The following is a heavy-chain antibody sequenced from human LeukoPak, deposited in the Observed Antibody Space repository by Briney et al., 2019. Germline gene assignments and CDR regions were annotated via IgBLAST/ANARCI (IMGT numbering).Heavy chain of an antibody. D-gene: IGHD3-10*01. CDR3: ARGRGITMVRDASSGVGYYYYYYMDV. V-gene: IGHV3-48*03. CDR2: ISSSGSTI. Sequence: GGSLRLSCAASGFTFSSYEMNWVRQAPGKGLEWVSYISSSGSTIYYADSVKGRFTISRDNAKNSLYLQMNSLRAEDTAVYYCARGRGITMVRDASSGVGYYYYYYMDVWGKGTTVTISS. CDR1: GFTFSSYE. J-gene: IGHJ6*03.